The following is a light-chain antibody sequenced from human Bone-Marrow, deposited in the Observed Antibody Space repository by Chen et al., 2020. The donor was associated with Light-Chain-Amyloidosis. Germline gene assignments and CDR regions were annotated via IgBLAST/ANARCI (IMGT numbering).Light chain of an antibody. CDR1: QTISSNY. V-gene: IGKV3-20*01. CDR2: GSS. Sequence: EIVLTQSPGTLSLSPGEGANLSCRASQTISSNYLTWYQQKFGQAPRLLIYGSSSRATGIPDRFTGSGYGTDFTHTINRLEHEYFAMYYCQQYGTSPLTFGGGTKVEIK. J-gene: IGKJ4*01. CDR3: QQYGTSPLT.